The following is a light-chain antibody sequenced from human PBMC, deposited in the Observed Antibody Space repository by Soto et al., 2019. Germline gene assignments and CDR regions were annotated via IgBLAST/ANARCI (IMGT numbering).Light chain of an antibody. CDR2: DAS. V-gene: IGKV3D-20*01. CDR3: QQYGSSPT. J-gene: IGKJ1*01. CDR1: QSVSSSY. Sequence: EIVLTQSPATLSFSPGDRATLSCGASQSVSSSYLAWYQKKPGLAPRPLIYDASSRATGIPDRFSGSGSGTDFTLTISRLEPEDFAVYYCQQYGSSPTFGQGTKVDIK.